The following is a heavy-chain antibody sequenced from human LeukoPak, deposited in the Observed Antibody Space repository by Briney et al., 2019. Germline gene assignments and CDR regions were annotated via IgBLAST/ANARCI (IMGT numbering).Heavy chain of an antibody. V-gene: IGHV3-23*01. CDR1: AFTFRSHG. CDR2: ISGSGANI. D-gene: IGHD6-19*01. CDR3: AKLGPAGYSSAWADY. J-gene: IGHJ4*02. Sequence: PGGSLRLSCAASAFTFRSHGMTWVRQAPGKGLEWVSAISGSGANIYYADSAKGRFTISRDNSKNTLYLQINSLRAEDTALYYCAKLGPAGYSSAWADYWGQGTLVIVSS.